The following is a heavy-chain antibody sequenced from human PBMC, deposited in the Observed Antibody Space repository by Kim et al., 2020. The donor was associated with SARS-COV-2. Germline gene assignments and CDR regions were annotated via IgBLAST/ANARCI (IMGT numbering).Heavy chain of an antibody. CDR3: AREGKLVQFPYYYYGMDV. CDR1: GGSISSGGYY. D-gene: IGHD6-13*01. CDR2: IYYSGST. V-gene: IGHV4-31*03. Sequence: SETLSLTCTVSGGSISSGGYYWSWIRQHPGKGLEWIGYIYYSGSTYYNPSLKTRVTISVDTSKNQFSLKLSSVTAADTAVYYCAREGKLVQFPYYYYGMDVWGQGTTVTVSS. J-gene: IGHJ6*02.